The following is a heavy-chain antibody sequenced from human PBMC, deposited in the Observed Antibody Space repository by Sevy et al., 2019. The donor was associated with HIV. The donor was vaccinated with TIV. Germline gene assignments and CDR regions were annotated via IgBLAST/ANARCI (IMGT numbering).Heavy chain of an antibody. CDR3: ARRWETPNDAFDI. CDR1: GYSFTSYW. J-gene: IGHJ3*02. Sequence: GESLKISCKGSGYSFTSYWIGWVRQMPGKGLEWMGIIYPGDSDTRYSPSFQGQVTISADKSISTAYLQWSSLRASDTAMYYCARRWETPNDAFDIWGQGTMVTVSS. D-gene: IGHD1-26*01. CDR2: IYPGDSDT. V-gene: IGHV5-51*01.